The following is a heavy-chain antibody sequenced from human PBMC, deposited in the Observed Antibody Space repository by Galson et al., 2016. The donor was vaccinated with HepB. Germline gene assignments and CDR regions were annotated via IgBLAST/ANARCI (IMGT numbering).Heavy chain of an antibody. J-gene: IGHJ4*02. V-gene: IGHV5-10-1*01. Sequence: QSGAEVKKPGESLRISCQGSGYSFSSYWISWVRRMPGKGLGWMGRIDPSDSYTNYSPSFKGHVTISSDKSISTAYLQWSSLKASDTAMYYCARQREYSYGDVDYWGQGTLVTVSS. CDR2: IDPSDSYT. D-gene: IGHD5-18*01. CDR3: ARQREYSYGDVDY. CDR1: GYSFSSYW.